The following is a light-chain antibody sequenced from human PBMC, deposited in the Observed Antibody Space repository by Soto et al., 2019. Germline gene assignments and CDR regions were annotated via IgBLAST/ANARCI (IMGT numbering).Light chain of an antibody. CDR2: DAS. Sequence: DIQMTQSPPSLSASVGDRVTITCRASQTISNWLAWYQQKPGKAPKLLIYDASSLESGVPSRFSGSGSGTEFTLTISSLQPDDSATYYCQQYDTYGTFGQGTKVEIK. V-gene: IGKV1-5*01. J-gene: IGKJ1*01. CDR1: QTISNW. CDR3: QQYDTYGT.